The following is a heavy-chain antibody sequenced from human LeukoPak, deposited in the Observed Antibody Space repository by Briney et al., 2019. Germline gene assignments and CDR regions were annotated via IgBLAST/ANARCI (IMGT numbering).Heavy chain of an antibody. CDR3: ARRYFDL. CDR1: GFTLSGYW. V-gene: IGHV3-7*01. Sequence: AGGSLRLSCAASGFTLSGYWMHWVRQAPGRGLEWVANINRDGSQTYYLGSVKGRFTISRDNAKDSLYLQMNSLRVDDTAVYYCARRYFDLWGRGTLVSVSS. CDR2: INRDGSQT. J-gene: IGHJ2*01.